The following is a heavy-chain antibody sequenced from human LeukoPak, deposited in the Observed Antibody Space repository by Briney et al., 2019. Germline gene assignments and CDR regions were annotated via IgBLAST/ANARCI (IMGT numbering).Heavy chain of an antibody. CDR3: ASVRRGFGESSKYYSYYYMDV. J-gene: IGHJ6*03. Sequence: SETLSLTCTVSGGSISSFYWSWIRQPAGKGLEWIGRIYTSGNTNYNPSLKSRVTISVDTSKNQFSLKLSAVTAADTAVYYCASVRRGFGESSKYYSYYYMDVWGNGTTVTISS. V-gene: IGHV4-4*07. D-gene: IGHD3-10*01. CDR2: IYTSGNT. CDR1: GGSISSFY.